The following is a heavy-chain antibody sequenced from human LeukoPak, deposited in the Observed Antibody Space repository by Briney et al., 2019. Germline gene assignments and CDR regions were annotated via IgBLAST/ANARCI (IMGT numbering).Heavy chain of an antibody. CDR1: GYTFTSYG. Sequence: GASVKVSCKASGYTFTSYGISWVRQAPGQGFEWMGWIITYNGNTNYAQRFQGRVTMTTDTSTSTAYMELRRLRSDDTAVYYCARDLRSGGVTYGQDSWGQGTLVTVSS. CDR3: ARDLRSGGVTYGQDS. V-gene: IGHV1-18*01. J-gene: IGHJ4*02. D-gene: IGHD5-18*01. CDR2: IITYNGNT.